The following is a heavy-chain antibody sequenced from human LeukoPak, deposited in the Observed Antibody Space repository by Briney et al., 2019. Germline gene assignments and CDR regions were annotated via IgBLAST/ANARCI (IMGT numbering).Heavy chain of an antibody. CDR2: IYSGGST. CDR3: ARDSNPGIFDY. J-gene: IGHJ4*02. V-gene: IGHV3-66*01. CDR1: GFTVSSNY. Sequence: GGSLRLSCAASGFTVSSNYMSWVRQAPGKGLEWVSVIYSGGSTYYADSVKGRFTISRDNSKNTLYLQMNSLRAEDTAVYYCARDSNPGIFDYWGQGTLVTVSS. D-gene: IGHD6-13*01.